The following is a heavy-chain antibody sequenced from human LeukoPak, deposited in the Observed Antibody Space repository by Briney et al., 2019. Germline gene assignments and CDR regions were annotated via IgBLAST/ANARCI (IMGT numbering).Heavy chain of an antibody. J-gene: IGHJ4*02. CDR2: ISAYNGNT. V-gene: IGHV1-18*01. CDR3: AGTGYCSGGSCYSVY. Sequence: ASVKVSCKASGHTFTSYGISWVRQAPGQGLEWMGWISAYNGNTNYAQKLQGRVTMTTDTSTSTAYMELRSLRSDDTAVYYCAGTGYCSGGSCYSVYWGQGTLVTVSS. CDR1: GHTFTSYG. D-gene: IGHD2-15*01.